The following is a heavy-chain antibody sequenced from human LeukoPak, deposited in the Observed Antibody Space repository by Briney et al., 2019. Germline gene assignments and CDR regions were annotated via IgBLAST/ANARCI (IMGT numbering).Heavy chain of an antibody. Sequence: SETLSLTCTVSGGSISSGSYYWSWIRQPAGKGLEWIGRIYTSGSTNYNPSLKSRVTISVDTSKNQFSLKLSSVTAADTAVYYCARDQGCGDPGYWGQGTLVTVSS. V-gene: IGHV4-61*02. D-gene: IGHD4-17*01. J-gene: IGHJ4*02. CDR2: IYTSGST. CDR3: ARDQGCGDPGY. CDR1: GGSISSGSYY.